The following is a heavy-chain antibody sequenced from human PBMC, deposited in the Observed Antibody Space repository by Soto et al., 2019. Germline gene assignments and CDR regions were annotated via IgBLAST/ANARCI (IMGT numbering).Heavy chain of an antibody. CDR2: ISGSGDST. Sequence: EVQVLESGGGFVQPGGSLRLSCAASGFTLSDYAMTWVRQGPGKGLEWVSAISGSGDSTYYTDSVKGRFTISRDNSKNTLYLEMNGLRAKDTAVYYCAKDFLRDWGQDYYYGMDVWGQGTTVTVSS. J-gene: IGHJ6*02. D-gene: IGHD7-27*01. V-gene: IGHV3-23*01. CDR1: GFTLSDYA. CDR3: AKDFLRDWGQDYYYGMDV.